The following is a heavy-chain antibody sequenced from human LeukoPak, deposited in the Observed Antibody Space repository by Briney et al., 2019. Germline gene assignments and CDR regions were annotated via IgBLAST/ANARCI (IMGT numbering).Heavy chain of an antibody. CDR1: GGSISSSSYY. D-gene: IGHD1-26*01. CDR3: ARGRKVGATQLDY. V-gene: IGHV4-39*07. CDR2: IYYSGST. J-gene: IGHJ4*02. Sequence: PSETLSLTCTVSGGSISSSSYYWGWIRQPPGKGLEWIGSIYYSGSTYYNPSLKSRVTISVDTSKNQFSLKLSSVTAADTAVYYCARGRKVGATQLDYWGQGTLVTVSS.